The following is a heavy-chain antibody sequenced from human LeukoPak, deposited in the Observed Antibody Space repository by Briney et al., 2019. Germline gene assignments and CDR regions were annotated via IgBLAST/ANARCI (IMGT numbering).Heavy chain of an antibody. CDR1: GGSISSYY. D-gene: IGHD6-13*01. CDR2: IYYSGST. CDR3: ARGTIAAARLNFDY. V-gene: IGHV4-59*01. J-gene: IGHJ4*02. Sequence: SETLSLTCTVSGGSISSYYWSWIRQPPGKGLEWIGYIYYSGSTNYNPSLKSRVTISVDTSKNQFSLKLSSVTAADTAVYYCARGTIAAARLNFDYRGQGTLVTVSS.